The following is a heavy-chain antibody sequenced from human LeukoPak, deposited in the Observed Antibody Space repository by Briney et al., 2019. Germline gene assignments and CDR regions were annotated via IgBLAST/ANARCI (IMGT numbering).Heavy chain of an antibody. J-gene: IGHJ3*02. V-gene: IGHV3-30*02. CDR3: ARVRSSGFDAFDI. CDR2: MRYDGSNK. Sequence: GGSLRLSCAASGFTFSNYGMHWVRQAPGEGLEWMAFMRYDGSNKYYADSMKGRFTISRDNSKNTLYLQMNSLRAEDTAVYYCARVRSSGFDAFDIWGQGTMVTVSS. D-gene: IGHD6-19*01. CDR1: GFTFSNYG.